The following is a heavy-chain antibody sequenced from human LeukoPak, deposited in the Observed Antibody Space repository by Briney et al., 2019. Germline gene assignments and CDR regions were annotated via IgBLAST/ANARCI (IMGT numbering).Heavy chain of an antibody. CDR2: MNPNSGNT. V-gene: IGHV1-8*01. Sequence: SVKVSCKASGYTFTSYDINWVRPATAQGLEWMGWMNPNSGNTAYAQKSQGRDTMTRNTSISTAYMELSSLRSEDTAVYYCARGRSFVDTAMVAGDWFDPWGQGTLVTVSS. CDR3: ARGRSFVDTAMVAGDWFDP. J-gene: IGHJ5*02. CDR1: GYTFTSYD. D-gene: IGHD5-18*01.